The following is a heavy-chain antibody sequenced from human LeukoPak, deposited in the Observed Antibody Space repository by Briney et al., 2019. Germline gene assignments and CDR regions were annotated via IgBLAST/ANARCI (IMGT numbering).Heavy chain of an antibody. V-gene: IGHV1-2*02. D-gene: IGHD6-19*01. CDR1: GYTFTSYA. J-gene: IGHJ4*02. CDR2: INPKSGGT. CDR3: ARRVFSGWGYYFDY. Sequence: ASVKVSCKASGYTFTSYAMNWVRQAPGQGLEWMGWINPKSGGTNYAQKFQGRVTMTRDTSISTAYMELSSLRSDDTAIYYCARRVFSGWGYYFDYWGQGTLVTVSS.